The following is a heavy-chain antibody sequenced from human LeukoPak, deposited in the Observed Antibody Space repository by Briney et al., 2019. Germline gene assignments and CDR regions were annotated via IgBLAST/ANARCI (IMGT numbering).Heavy chain of an antibody. CDR2: FDPEDGET. CDR1: GYTLTELS. J-gene: IGHJ6*02. D-gene: IGHD1-26*01. Sequence: ASVKVSCKVSGYTLTELSMHWVRPAPGKGLEWMGGFDPEDGETIYAQKFQGRVTMTEDTSTDTAYMELSSLRSEDTAVYYCATAPFGSGSYYRFGSPNYGMDVWGQGTTVTVSS. V-gene: IGHV1-24*01. CDR3: ATAPFGSGSYYRFGSPNYGMDV.